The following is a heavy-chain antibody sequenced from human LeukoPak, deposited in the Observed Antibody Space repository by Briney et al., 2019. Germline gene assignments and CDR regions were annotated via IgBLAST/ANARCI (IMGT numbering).Heavy chain of an antibody. CDR1: GYTFTSYY. J-gene: IGHJ4*02. V-gene: IGHV1-46*01. D-gene: IGHD2-15*01. CDR3: ARAPNCRGGSCLRGYFDY. CDR2: INPSGGST. Sequence: ASVKVSCKASGYTFTSYYMHWVRQAPGQGLEWMGIINPSGGSTSYAQKFQGRVTMTRDTFPSTVYMELSSLRPEDTAVYYCARAPNCRGGSCLRGYFDYWAQGTVVPVSS.